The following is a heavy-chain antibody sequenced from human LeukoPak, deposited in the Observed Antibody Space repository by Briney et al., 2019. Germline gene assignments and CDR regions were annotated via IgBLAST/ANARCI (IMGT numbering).Heavy chain of an antibody. V-gene: IGHV4-31*03. D-gene: IGHD3-10*01. J-gene: IGHJ6*02. CDR2: IYYSGST. Sequence: PSQTLSLTCTVSGXSISSGGYYWSWIRQHPGKGLEWIGYIYYSGSTYYNPSLKSRVTISVDTSKNQFSLKLSSVTAADTAVYYCARCQGPSITMVRGVRPDYGMDVWGQGTTVTVSS. CDR1: GXSISSGGYY. CDR3: ARCQGPSITMVRGVRPDYGMDV.